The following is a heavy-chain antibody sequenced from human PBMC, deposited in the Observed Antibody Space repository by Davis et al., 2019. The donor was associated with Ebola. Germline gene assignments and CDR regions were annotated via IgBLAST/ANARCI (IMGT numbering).Heavy chain of an antibody. D-gene: IGHD6-13*01. V-gene: IGHV1-69*06. CDR2: IIPLFGTT. CDR3: ASPYSSSWSFDY. Sequence: AASVKVSCKASGYSFTNFALNWVRQAPGQGLEWMGGIIPLFGTTNYAQKFRGRVMITADKSTRIAYMELNSLRAEDTAVYYCASPYSSSWSFDYWGQGTLVTVSS. J-gene: IGHJ4*02. CDR1: GYSFTNFA.